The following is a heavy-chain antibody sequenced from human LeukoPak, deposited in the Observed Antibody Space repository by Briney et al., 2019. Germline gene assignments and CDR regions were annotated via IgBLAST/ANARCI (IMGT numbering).Heavy chain of an antibody. CDR1: GFTFSSYA. CDR3: ARDLGSSSLYYFDY. V-gene: IGHV3-33*08. Sequence: GGSLRLSCAASGFTFSSYAMHWVRQAPGKGLEWVAVIWYDGSNKYYADSVKGRFTISRDNSKNTLYLQMNSLRAEDTAVYYCARDLGSSSLYYFDYWGQGTLVTVSS. CDR2: IWYDGSNK. J-gene: IGHJ4*02. D-gene: IGHD6-13*01.